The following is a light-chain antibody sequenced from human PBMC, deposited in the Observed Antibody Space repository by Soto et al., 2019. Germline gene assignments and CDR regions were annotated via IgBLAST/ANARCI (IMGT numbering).Light chain of an antibody. CDR1: QSMNDW. J-gene: IGKJ1*01. Sequence: DIQMTQSPSTLSASIGDRVTITCRASQSMNDWLAWYQQKPGKAPKVLIYDASSLQSGVPSRFSGSRSGTEFTFTIDSLQPDDVETYYCLRYNAFSQTFGQGTKVDIK. CDR2: DAS. CDR3: LRYNAFSQT. V-gene: IGKV1-5*01.